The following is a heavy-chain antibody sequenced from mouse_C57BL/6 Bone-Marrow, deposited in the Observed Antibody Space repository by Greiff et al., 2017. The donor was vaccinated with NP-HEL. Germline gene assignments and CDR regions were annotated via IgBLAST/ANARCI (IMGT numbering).Heavy chain of an antibody. V-gene: IGHV1-81*01. CDR1: GYTFTSYG. CDR2: IYPRSGNT. J-gene: IGHJ1*03. CDR3: AQRGLLFDV. D-gene: IGHD1-1*01. Sequence: VKVVESGAELARPGASVKLSCKASGYTFTSYGISWVKQRTGQGLEWIGEIYPRSGNTYYNEKFKGKATLTADKSSSTAYMELRSLTSEDSAVYFCAQRGLLFDVWGTGTTVTVSS.